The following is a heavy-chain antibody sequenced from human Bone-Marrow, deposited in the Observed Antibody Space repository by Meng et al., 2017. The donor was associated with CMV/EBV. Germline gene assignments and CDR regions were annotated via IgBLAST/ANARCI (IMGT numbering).Heavy chain of an antibody. CDR3: AKEGSGYSSGWYLPDYYYYYGMDV. CDR2: IWYDGSNK. V-gene: IGHV3-33*06. D-gene: IGHD6-19*01. J-gene: IGHJ6*02. CDR1: GFTFSSYG. Sequence: GESLKISCAASGFTFSSYGMHWVRQAPGKGLEWVAVIWYDGSNKYYADSVKGRFTISRDNSKNTLYLQMNSLRAEDTAVYYCAKEGSGYSSGWYLPDYYYYYGMDVWGQGTTVPVSS.